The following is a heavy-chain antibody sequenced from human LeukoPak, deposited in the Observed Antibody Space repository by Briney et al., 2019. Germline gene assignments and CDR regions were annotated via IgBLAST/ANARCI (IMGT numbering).Heavy chain of an antibody. CDR3: ARGYYDILTGYYKGTYYFDY. CDR2: IIPIFGTA. D-gene: IGHD3-9*01. J-gene: IGHJ4*02. CDR1: GGTFSSYA. Sequence: GASVKVSCKASGGTFSSYAISWVRQAPGQGLEWMGGIIPIFGTANYAQKFQGRVTITADESTSTAYMELSSLRSVDTAVYYCARGYYDILTGYYKGTYYFDYWGQGTLVTVSS. V-gene: IGHV1-69*13.